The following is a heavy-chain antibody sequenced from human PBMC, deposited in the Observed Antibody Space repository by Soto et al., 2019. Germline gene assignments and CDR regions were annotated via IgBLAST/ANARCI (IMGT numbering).Heavy chain of an antibody. CDR3: ARADYDSSGYLIDY. V-gene: IGHV4-30-4*01. J-gene: IGHJ4*02. CDR1: GGSISSGDYY. Sequence: SETLSLTCTVSGGSISSGDYYWSWIRQPPEKGLEWIGYIYYTGSTYYNPSLKSRVTISVDTSKNQFSLKLSSVTAADTAVYYCARADYDSSGYLIDYWGQGTLVTVSS. D-gene: IGHD3-22*01. CDR2: IYYTGST.